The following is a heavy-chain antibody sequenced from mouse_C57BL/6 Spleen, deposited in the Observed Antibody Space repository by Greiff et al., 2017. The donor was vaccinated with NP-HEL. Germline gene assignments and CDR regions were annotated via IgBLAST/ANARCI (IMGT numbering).Heavy chain of an antibody. Sequence: QVQLKDSGPGLVAPSQSLSITCTVSGFSLTSYGVSWVRQPPGKGLEWLGVIWGDGSKNNHSALISRLSISKDNSKNQVFLNLNSLHTVDTATHYVAKQNYYGSSHFDYWGQGTTLTVSS. D-gene: IGHD1-1*01. V-gene: IGHV2-3*01. CDR2: IWGDGSK. CDR3: AKQNYYGSSHFDY. CDR1: GFSLTSYG. J-gene: IGHJ2*01.